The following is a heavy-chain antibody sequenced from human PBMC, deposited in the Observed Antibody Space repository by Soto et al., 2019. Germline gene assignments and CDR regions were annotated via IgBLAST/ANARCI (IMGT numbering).Heavy chain of an antibody. V-gene: IGHV3-23*01. CDR3: VKVPGVVAIPYFHY. CDR1: GFTFSSYA. CDR2: IGGSAGRP. D-gene: IGHD2-2*02. Sequence: EVQLLESGGGLVQPGGSLRLSCAASGFTFSSYAMNWVRQAPGKGLEWVSAIGGSAGRPYYADSVKGRFTVFRDNSKNTLSLHMSTRRAEDTAIYYCVKVPGVVAIPYFHYWGQGTLVTVSS. J-gene: IGHJ4*02.